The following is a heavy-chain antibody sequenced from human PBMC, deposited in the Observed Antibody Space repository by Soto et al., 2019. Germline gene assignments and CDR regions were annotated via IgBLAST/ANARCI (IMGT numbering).Heavy chain of an antibody. Sequence: EVQLLESGGDLVQPGESLRLSCAASGITFVRYAMSWVRQAPGKGLEWISAVSTTGDTTHYAESVKGRFTIARDNSKNTLSLHLNSLRAEDTAVYYSAARRYCDGGGCYCPDHWGQGTLVTVSS. V-gene: IGHV3-23*01. CDR1: GITFVRYA. CDR2: VSTTGDTT. J-gene: IGHJ4*02. D-gene: IGHD2-15*01. CDR3: AARRYCDGGGCYCPDH.